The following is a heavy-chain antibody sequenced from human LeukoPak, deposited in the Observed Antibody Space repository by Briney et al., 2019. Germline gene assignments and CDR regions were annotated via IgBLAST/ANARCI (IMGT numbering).Heavy chain of an antibody. CDR1: GYTFTGYY. CDR2: INPNSGGT. V-gene: IGHV1-2*02. D-gene: IGHD1-26*01. Sequence: ASVTVSCKASGYTFTGYYMHWVRQAPGQGLEWMGWINPNSGGTNYAQKFQGRVTMTRDTSISTAYMELSRLRSDDTAVYYCARDLSTDVGATTSRDDYWGQGTLVTVSS. CDR3: ARDLSTDVGATTSRDDY. J-gene: IGHJ4*02.